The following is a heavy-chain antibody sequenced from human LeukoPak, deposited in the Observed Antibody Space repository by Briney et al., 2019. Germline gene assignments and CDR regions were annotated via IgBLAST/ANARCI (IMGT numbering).Heavy chain of an antibody. V-gene: IGHV1-69*13. J-gene: IGHJ6*02. CDR3: ARVSLGNEPGSPQNYYYYGMDV. CDR2: IIPIFGTA. CDR1: GGTFSSYA. Sequence: SVKVSCKASGGTFSSYAISWVRQAPGQGLEWMGGIIPIFGTANYAQKFQGRVTITADESTSTAYMGLSSLRSEDTAVYYCARVSLGNEPGSPQNYYYYGMDVWGQGTTVTVSS.